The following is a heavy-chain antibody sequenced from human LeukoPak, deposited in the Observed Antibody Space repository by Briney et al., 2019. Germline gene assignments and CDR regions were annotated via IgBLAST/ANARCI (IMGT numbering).Heavy chain of an antibody. CDR2: IYPRVNT. D-gene: IGHD5-24*01. Sequence: SETLSLTCAVSGGSISSYYWSWIRQPAGKGLEWIGRIYPRVNTNYNPSLKSRVTTSVDTAKNQLSLKMRAVTAADTAVYFCARDRDTRDWFDLWGQGTLVTVSS. V-gene: IGHV4-4*07. CDR1: GGSISSYY. J-gene: IGHJ5*02. CDR3: ARDRDTRDWFDL.